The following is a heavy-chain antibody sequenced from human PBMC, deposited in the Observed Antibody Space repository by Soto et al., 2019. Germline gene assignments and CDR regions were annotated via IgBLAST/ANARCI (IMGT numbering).Heavy chain of an antibody. CDR1: GGSISSGGYY. J-gene: IGHJ4*02. CDR2: IYYSGST. V-gene: IGHV4-31*03. Sequence: QVQLQESGPGLVKPSQTLSLTCTVSGGSISSGGYYWRWIRQHPGKGLEWIGYIYYSGSTYYNPSLKSRVTISVDTSKNQFSLKLSSVTAADTAVYYCARDGGGNQIPFDYWGQGTLVTVSS. CDR3: ARDGGGNQIPFDY. D-gene: IGHD3-16*01.